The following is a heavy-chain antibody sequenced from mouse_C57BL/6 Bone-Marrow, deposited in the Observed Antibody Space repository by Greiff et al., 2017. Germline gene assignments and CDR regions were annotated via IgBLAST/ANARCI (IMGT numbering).Heavy chain of an antibody. V-gene: IGHV2-2*01. CDR1: GFSLTSYG. CDR2: IWSGGST. J-gene: IGHJ3*01. CDR3: AREGLITTFAY. Sequence: VQLKESGPGLVQPSQSLSITCTVSGFSLTSYGVHWVRQSPGKGLEWLGVIWSGGSTDYNAAFISRLSISKDNSKSQVFFKMNSLQADDTAIYYCAREGLITTFAYWGQGTLVTVSA. D-gene: IGHD1-1*01.